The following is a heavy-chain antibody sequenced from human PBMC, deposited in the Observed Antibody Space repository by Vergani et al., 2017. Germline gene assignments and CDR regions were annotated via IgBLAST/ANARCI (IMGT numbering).Heavy chain of an antibody. V-gene: IGHV3-74*01. CDR3: ASEAYSWSYYILYYFNY. Sequence: EVQLVESGGGLVQPGGSLRLSCAASGFTFSSYWMHWVRQAPGKGLVWVSRINSDGSSATYADSVQGRFTISRDNGKNTLYLQMNSLRAEDTAVYYCASEAYSWSYYILYYFNYWGQGTLVTVSS. D-gene: IGHD3-10*01. CDR2: INSDGSSA. J-gene: IGHJ4*02. CDR1: GFTFSSYW.